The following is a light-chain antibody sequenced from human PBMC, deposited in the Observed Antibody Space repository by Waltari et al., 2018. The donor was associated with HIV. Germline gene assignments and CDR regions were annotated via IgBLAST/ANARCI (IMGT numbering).Light chain of an antibody. CDR3: SSYTSSSTQVV. CDR2: EVS. V-gene: IGLV2-14*01. CDR1: SSDVGGYNY. Sequence: QSALTQPASVSGSPGQSITISCTGTSSDVGGYNYVSWYQQHPGKAPKLMIYEVSNRPSGVSNRFSGSKSCNTASLTISGLQAEDEADYYCSSYTSSSTQVVFGGGTKLTVL. J-gene: IGLJ2*01.